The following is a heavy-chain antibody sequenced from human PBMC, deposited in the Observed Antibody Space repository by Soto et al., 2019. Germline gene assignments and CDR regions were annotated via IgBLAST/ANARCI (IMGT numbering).Heavy chain of an antibody. D-gene: IGHD3-3*01. V-gene: IGHV3-23*01. CDR3: RTSFWSGYSYGMDV. J-gene: IGHJ6*02. CDR1: GFTFSSYA. Sequence: GGSLRLSCAASGFTFSSYAMSWVRQAPGKGLEWVSAISGSGGSTEYAASVKGRFTISRDDSKNSLYLQMNSLKTEDTAVYYCRTSFWSGYSYGMDVWGQGTTVTVSS. CDR2: ISGSGGST.